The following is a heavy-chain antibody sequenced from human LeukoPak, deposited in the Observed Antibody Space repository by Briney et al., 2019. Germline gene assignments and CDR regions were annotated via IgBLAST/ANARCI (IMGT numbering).Heavy chain of an antibody. CDR1: GYTFTSYD. CDR2: MNPNSGNT. CDR3: ARGLLAVAGTGVDY. J-gene: IGHJ4*02. D-gene: IGHD6-19*01. V-gene: IGHV1-8*01. Sequence: GASVKVSCKASGYTFTSYDINWVRQATGQGLEWMGWMNPNSGNTGYAQKFQGRVTMTRNTSIRTAYMELSSLRSEDTAVYYCARGLLAVAGTGVDYWGQGTLVTVSS.